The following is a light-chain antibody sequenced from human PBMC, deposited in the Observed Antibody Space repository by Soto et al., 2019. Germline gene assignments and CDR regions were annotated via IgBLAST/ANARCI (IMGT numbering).Light chain of an antibody. CDR2: DAS. V-gene: IGKV1-13*02. Sequence: AIPLTQSPSSLSASVGDRVTITCRASQGISSALVWYQQKPGKAPKLLIYDASSLESGVPSRFSGSGSGTDFTLSISNLQPEDFATYYCQQFNSYPHTFGQGTKLEIK. J-gene: IGKJ2*01. CDR3: QQFNSYPHT. CDR1: QGISSA.